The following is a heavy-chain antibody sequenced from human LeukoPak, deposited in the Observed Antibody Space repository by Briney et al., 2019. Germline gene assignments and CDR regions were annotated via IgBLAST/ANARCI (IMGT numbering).Heavy chain of an antibody. CDR3: ARGLWTTWFDY. Sequence: SETLSLTCAVYGGSFSGYYWSWIRQPPGKGLEWIGEINHSGSTNYNPSLKSRVTISVDTSKNQFSLKLSSVTAADTDVYYCARGLWTTWFDYWGQGTLVTVSS. D-gene: IGHD4-17*01. J-gene: IGHJ4*02. CDR1: GGSFSGYY. CDR2: INHSGST. V-gene: IGHV4-34*01.